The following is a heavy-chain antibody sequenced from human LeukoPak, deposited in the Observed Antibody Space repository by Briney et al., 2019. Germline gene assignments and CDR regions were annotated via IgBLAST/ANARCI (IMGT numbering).Heavy chain of an antibody. CDR3: ARGITIFGVVMTNFDY. J-gene: IGHJ4*02. Sequence: ASVKVSCKASGYTFTGYYMHWVRQAPGQGLEWMGWINPNSGGTNYAQKFQGRVTMTRDTSISTAYMELSRLRSDDTAMYYCARGITIFGVVMTNFDYWAREPWSPSPQ. V-gene: IGHV1-2*02. CDR1: GYTFTGYY. D-gene: IGHD3-3*01. CDR2: INPNSGGT.